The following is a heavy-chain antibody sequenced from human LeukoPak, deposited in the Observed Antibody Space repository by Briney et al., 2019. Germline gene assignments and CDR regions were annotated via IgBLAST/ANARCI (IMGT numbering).Heavy chain of an antibody. Sequence: SETLSLTCTVSGDSMSDYFWTWIRQPPGKGLEWIGYAADSGSTNYNPSLKSRVTISVDSSTNHFSLRLTSVTAADTAVYYCVGTKYNDSPVLSNWGQGSLVTVSS. J-gene: IGHJ4*02. CDR2: AADSGST. CDR3: VGTKYNDSPVLSN. V-gene: IGHV4-59*12. D-gene: IGHD1-1*01. CDR1: GDSMSDYF.